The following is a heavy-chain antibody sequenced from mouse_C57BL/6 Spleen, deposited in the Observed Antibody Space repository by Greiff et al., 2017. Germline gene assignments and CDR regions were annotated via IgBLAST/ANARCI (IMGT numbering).Heavy chain of an antibody. Sequence: QVQLKQPGAELVKPGASVKMSCKASGYTFTSYWITWVKQRPGQGLEWIGDIYPGSGSTNYNEKFKSKATLTVDTSSSTAYMQLSSLTSEDSAVYYCAQAGDGSSSAWFAYWGQGTLVTVSA. CDR1: GYTFTSYW. J-gene: IGHJ3*01. V-gene: IGHV1-55*01. CDR2: IYPGSGST. D-gene: IGHD1-1*01. CDR3: AQAGDGSSSAWFAY.